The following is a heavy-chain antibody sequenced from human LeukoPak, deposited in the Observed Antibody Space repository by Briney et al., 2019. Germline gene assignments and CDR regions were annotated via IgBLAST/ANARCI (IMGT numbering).Heavy chain of an antibody. Sequence: SVKVSCKASGYTFTSYAISWVRQAPGQGLEWMGGIIPIFGTANYAQKFQGRVTITADESTSTAYMELSSLRSEDTAVYYCARDRVVYAFDIWGQGTMVTVSS. V-gene: IGHV1-69*13. CDR1: GYTFTSYA. D-gene: IGHD3-3*01. J-gene: IGHJ3*02. CDR2: IIPIFGTA. CDR3: ARDRVVYAFDI.